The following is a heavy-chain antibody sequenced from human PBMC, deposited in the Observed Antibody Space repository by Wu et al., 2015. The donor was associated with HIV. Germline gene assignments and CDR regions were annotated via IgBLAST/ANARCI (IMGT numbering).Heavy chain of an antibody. CDR2: IHPKSGDT. V-gene: IGHV1-2*02. D-gene: IGHD6-6*01. CDR1: GYNFTDYY. Sequence: QVQLVQSGPEVKKPGASVKVSCKASGYNFTDYYMHWMRQAPGQGPEWMGWIHPKSGDTNYAQKFQGRVAMTRDMSISTVYMEVRRLKSDDTAIFYCATSIAGAAWGQGTLVTVSS. CDR3: ATSIAGAA. J-gene: IGHJ4*01.